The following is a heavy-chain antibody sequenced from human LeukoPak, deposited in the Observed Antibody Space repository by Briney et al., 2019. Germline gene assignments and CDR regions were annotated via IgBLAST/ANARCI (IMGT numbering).Heavy chain of an antibody. J-gene: IGHJ4*02. Sequence: SETLSLTCTVSGGSISSYYWSWIRQPPGKGLEWIGYIYYSGSTNYNPSLKSRVTISVDTSKNQFSLKLSSVTAADTAVYYCARGKVQGVIFDYWGQETLVTVSS. CDR2: IYYSGST. CDR3: ARGKVQGVIFDY. D-gene: IGHD3-10*01. CDR1: GGSISSYY. V-gene: IGHV4-59*01.